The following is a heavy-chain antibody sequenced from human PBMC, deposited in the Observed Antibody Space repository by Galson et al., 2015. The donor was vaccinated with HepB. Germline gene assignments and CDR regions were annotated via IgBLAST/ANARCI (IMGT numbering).Heavy chain of an antibody. CDR3: ARRLKYTGSPVDAFDI. J-gene: IGHJ3*02. Sequence: SVKVSCKASGYTFTSYDINWVRQATGQGLEWMGWMKPNSANTGYAQKFQGRVTMTTNTSISTAYMELSSLRSEDTAVYYCARRLKYTGSPVDAFDIWGQGTMVTVSS. CDR1: GYTFTSYD. D-gene: IGHD1-26*01. V-gene: IGHV1-8*01. CDR2: MKPNSANT.